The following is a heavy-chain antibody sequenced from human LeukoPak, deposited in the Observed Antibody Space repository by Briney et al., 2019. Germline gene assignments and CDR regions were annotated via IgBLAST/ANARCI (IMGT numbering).Heavy chain of an antibody. CDR1: GGTFSSYA. D-gene: IGHD6-13*01. Sequence: SVKVSCKASGGTFSSYAISWVRQAPGQGLEWMGRIIPILGIANYARKFQGRVTMTTDTSTSTAYMELRSLRSDDTAVYYCARGLIGSSWYYCVYWGQGTLVTVSS. V-gene: IGHV1-69*04. CDR3: ARGLIGSSWYYCVY. CDR2: IIPILGIA. J-gene: IGHJ4*02.